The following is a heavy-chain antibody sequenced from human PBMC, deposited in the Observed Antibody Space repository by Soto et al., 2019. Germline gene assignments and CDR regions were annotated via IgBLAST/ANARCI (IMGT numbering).Heavy chain of an antibody. Sequence: SVKVSCKASGGTFSSYANSWVRQAPGQGLEWMGGIIPIFGTANYAQKFQGRVTITADESTSTAYMELSSLRSEDTAVYYCAYGYYGSGSYRLYGMDVWGQGTTVTVSS. J-gene: IGHJ6*02. CDR2: IIPIFGTA. D-gene: IGHD3-10*01. CDR1: GGTFSSYA. V-gene: IGHV1-69*13. CDR3: AYGYYGSGSYRLYGMDV.